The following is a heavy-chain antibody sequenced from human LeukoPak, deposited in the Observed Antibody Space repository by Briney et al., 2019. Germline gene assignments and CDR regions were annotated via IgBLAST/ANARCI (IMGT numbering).Heavy chain of an antibody. V-gene: IGHV1-2*02. Sequence: ASVKVSCKASGYTFTGYYMHWVRQAPGQGLEWMGRINPNSGGTNYKKKFQGRVTMTRDTSISTAYMELSRLRSDDTAVYYCARETTNGGMDVWGQGTTVTVSS. D-gene: IGHD2-8*01. CDR3: ARETTNGGMDV. CDR2: INPNSGGT. CDR1: GYTFTGYY. J-gene: IGHJ6*02.